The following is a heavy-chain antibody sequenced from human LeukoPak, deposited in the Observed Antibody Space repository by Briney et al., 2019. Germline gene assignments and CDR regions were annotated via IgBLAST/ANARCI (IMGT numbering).Heavy chain of an antibody. CDR1: GFTFDDYA. J-gene: IGHJ4*02. D-gene: IGHD5-24*01. Sequence: GGSLRLSCAASGFTFDDYAMHWVRHAPGEGVEWVSGISWDSGSIVYADSVKGRFAISRDNAENSLYLQMNSLRADDMALYYCAKGDGYTLRGAFDYWGQGTLVTVSS. CDR3: AKGDGYTLRGAFDY. CDR2: ISWDSGSI. V-gene: IGHV3-9*03.